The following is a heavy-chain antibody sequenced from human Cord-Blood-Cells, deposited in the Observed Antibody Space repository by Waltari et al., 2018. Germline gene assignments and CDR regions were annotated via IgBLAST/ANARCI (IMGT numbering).Heavy chain of an antibody. V-gene: IGHV4-34*01. D-gene: IGHD4-4*01. Sequence: QVQLQQWGAGLLKPSETLSLTCAVYGGSFSGYYWSWIRQPPGKGLEWIGEINHSGSTNYTPSLKSRVTISVDTSKNQFSLKLSSVTAADTAVYYCAREYSNYYYYYYRDVWGKGTTVTVSS. CDR1: GGSFSGYY. CDR2: INHSGST. CDR3: AREYSNYYYYYYRDV. J-gene: IGHJ6*03.